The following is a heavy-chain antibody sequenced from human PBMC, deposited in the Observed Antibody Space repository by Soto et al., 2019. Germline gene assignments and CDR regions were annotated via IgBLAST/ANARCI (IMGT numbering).Heavy chain of an antibody. CDR1: GFTFSSYS. Sequence: GGSLRLSCAASGFTFSSYSMNWVRQAPGKGLEWVSSISSSSSYIYYADSVKGRFTISRDNAKNSLYLQMNSLRAEDTAVYYCACYDILTGYCLRGQRTLVTVSS. J-gene: IGHJ4*02. V-gene: IGHV3-21*01. CDR3: ACYDILTGYCL. D-gene: IGHD3-9*01. CDR2: ISSSSSYI.